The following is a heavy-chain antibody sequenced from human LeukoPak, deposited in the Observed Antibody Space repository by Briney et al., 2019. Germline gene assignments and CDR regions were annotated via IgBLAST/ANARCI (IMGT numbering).Heavy chain of an antibody. J-gene: IGHJ4*02. V-gene: IGHV3-21*01. D-gene: IGHD6-19*01. Sequence: GGSLRLSCAASGFTFSTYSMNWGRQAPGKGVEWVSSISSSRSYIYYADSVKGGFPISRDNAKTSLYLQMNSLSAEDTAVYYCARDGRYSSGWYGYWGQGTLVSVSS. CDR2: ISSSRSYI. CDR3: ARDGRYSSGWYGY. CDR1: GFTFSTYS.